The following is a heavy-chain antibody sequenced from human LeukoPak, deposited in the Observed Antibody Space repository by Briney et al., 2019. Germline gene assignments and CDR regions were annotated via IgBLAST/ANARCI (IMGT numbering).Heavy chain of an antibody. CDR2: IYSTGHT. V-gene: IGHV4-59*01. J-gene: IGHJ4*02. CDR1: GGSISSYY. CDR3: ARFSKTGTNDGYYLDY. D-gene: IGHD4-17*01. Sequence: SETLSLTCIVSGGSISSYYWSWVRQPPGKGPEWIGHIYSTGHTTYSPSLMSRVSMSVDTSKNQFSLELRFVTAADTAVYYCARFSKTGTNDGYYLDYWGQGTLVTVSS.